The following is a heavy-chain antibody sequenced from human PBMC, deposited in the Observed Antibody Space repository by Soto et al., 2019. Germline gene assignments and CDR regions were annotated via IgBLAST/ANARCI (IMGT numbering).Heavy chain of an antibody. J-gene: IGHJ6*02. D-gene: IGHD2-21*02. Sequence: SETLSLTCIVSDGSINSYYWSWIRQPPGKGLEWIGYIYYSGSTNYSPSLKSRVTISVDTSKNQFSLKLSSVTAADTAVYYCARGVVTPSYYYYGMDVWGQGTTVTVSS. CDR1: DGSINSYY. V-gene: IGHV4-59*08. CDR2: IYYSGST. CDR3: ARGVVTPSYYYYGMDV.